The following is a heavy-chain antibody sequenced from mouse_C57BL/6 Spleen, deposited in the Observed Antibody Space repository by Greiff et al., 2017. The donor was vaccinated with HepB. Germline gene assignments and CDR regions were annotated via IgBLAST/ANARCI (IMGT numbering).Heavy chain of an antibody. V-gene: IGHV1-55*01. Sequence: VQLQQPGAELVKPGASVKMSCKASGYTFTSYWITWVKQRPGQGLEWIGDIYPGSGSTNYNEKFKSKATLTVDTSSSTAYMQLSSLTSEDSAVYYCARPHYYGSSPHWYFDVWGTGTTVTVSS. CDR3: ARPHYYGSSPHWYFDV. CDR1: GYTFTSYW. CDR2: IYPGSGST. D-gene: IGHD1-1*01. J-gene: IGHJ1*03.